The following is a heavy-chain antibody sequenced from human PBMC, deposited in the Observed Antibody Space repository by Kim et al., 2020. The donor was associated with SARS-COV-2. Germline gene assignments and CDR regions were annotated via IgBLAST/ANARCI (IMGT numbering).Heavy chain of an antibody. J-gene: IGHJ4*02. D-gene: IGHD5-12*01. CDR3: ARRDGYNLGFDY. V-gene: IGHV4-4*02. Sequence: NCNPSLKSRVTISVDKSKNQVSLKPGAVTAADTAVYYCARRDGYNLGFDYWGQGTLVTVSS.